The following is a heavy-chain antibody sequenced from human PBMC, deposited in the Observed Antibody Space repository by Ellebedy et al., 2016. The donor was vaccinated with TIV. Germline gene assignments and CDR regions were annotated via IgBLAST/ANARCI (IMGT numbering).Heavy chain of an antibody. CDR3: ASSERGSYYRRRVAFDI. J-gene: IGHJ3*02. CDR1: GYSFTSYW. Sequence: GESLKISCNGSGYSFTSYWIGWVRQMPGKGLEWMGIIYPGDSDTRYSPSFQGQVTISADKSISTAYLQWSSLKASDTAMYYCASSERGSYYRRRVAFDIWGQGTMVTVSS. D-gene: IGHD1-26*01. CDR2: IYPGDSDT. V-gene: IGHV5-51*01.